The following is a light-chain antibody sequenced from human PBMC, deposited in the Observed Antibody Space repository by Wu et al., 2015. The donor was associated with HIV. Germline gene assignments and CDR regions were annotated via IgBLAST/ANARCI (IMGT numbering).Light chain of an antibody. V-gene: IGKV1-5*03. CDR3: QQFKSYST. CDR2: KAS. J-gene: IGKJ1*01. Sequence: DIQMTQSPSTLSASVGDRVTITCRASQSISTWLAWYQQKPGKAPKLLIYKASSLESGVPSRFSGSGSGTEFTLTISSLQPDDFATYYCQQFKSYSTFGQGTKVKIK. CDR1: QSISTW.